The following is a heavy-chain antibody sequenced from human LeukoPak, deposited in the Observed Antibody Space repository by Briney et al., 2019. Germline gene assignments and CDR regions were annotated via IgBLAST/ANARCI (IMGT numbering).Heavy chain of an antibody. CDR2: IKQDGSEK. D-gene: IGHD3-3*01. CDR3: ARDAQYYDFWSGYPSGWFDP. V-gene: IGHV3-7*01. J-gene: IGHJ5*02. Sequence: PGGSLRLSCAASGFTFSSYWMSWVRQAPGKGLEWVANIKQDGSEKYYVDSVRGRFTISRDNAKNSLYLQMNSLRAEDTAVYYCARDAQYYDFWSGYPSGWFDPWGQGTLVTVSS. CDR1: GFTFSSYW.